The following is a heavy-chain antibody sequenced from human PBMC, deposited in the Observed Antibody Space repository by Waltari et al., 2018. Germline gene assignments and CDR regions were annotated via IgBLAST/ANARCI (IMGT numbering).Heavy chain of an antibody. V-gene: IGHV4-4*01. CDR2: IHGSGKT. CDR1: W. Sequence: WWGGVRQSPVKGLEWIGQIHGSGKTNYNPSFASRVSVSLDTSNDQFSLKMTSATAADTAIYFCARDRGRGIYLDSWGQGTLVTVSP. CDR3: ARDRGRGIYLDS. J-gene: IGHJ4*02.